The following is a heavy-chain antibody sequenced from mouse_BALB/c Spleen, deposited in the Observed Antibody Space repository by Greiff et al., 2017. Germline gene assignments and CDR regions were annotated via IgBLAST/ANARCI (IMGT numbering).Heavy chain of an antibody. CDR1: GFTFSSYA. CDR2: ISSGGST. Sequence: EVQLVESGGGLVKPGGSLKLSCAASGFTFSSYAMSWVRQTPEKRLEWVASISSGGSTYYPDSVKGRFTISRDNARNILYLQMSSLRSEDTAMYYCARGRGSFVYWGQGTLVTVSA. CDR3: ARGRGSFVY. J-gene: IGHJ3*01. V-gene: IGHV5-6-5*01.